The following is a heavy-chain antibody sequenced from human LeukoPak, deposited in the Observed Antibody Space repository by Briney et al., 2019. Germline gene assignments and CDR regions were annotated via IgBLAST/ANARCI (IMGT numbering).Heavy chain of an antibody. J-gene: IGHJ4*02. CDR3: AKEGASSSGWYYLDY. V-gene: IGHV3-43*01. D-gene: IGHD6-19*01. CDR2: ISWDGGTT. CDR1: GFTFDDYS. Sequence: GGSLRLSCAASGFTFDDYSMHWVRQAPGKGLEWVSLISWDGGTTYYTDSVKGRFTISRDNSKNSLYLQMNSLRTEDTALYYCAKEGASSSGWYYLDYWGQGTLVTVSS.